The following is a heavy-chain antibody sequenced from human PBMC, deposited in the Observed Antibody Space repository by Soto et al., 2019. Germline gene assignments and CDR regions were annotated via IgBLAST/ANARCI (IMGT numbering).Heavy chain of an antibody. D-gene: IGHD1-1*01. CDR3: AKFGMATTKRSPPYYIDY. J-gene: IGHJ4*02. CDR2: ISGSGGGT. CDR1: GFTFSSYA. V-gene: IGHV3-23*01. Sequence: GGSLRLSCAASGFTFSSYAMSWVRQAPGKGLEWVSSISGSGGGTYYADSVKGRFTLFRDNSKNTLYLQMNSLRAEDTAVYYCAKFGMATTKRSPPYYIDYWGQGALVTVSS.